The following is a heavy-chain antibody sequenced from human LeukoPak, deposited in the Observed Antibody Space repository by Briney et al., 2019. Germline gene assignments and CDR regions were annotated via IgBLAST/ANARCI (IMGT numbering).Heavy chain of an antibody. V-gene: IGHV3-20*04. CDR1: GFKFDDYG. Sequence: GGSLRLSGAASGFKFDDYGMSWVRQAPGKGLEGVCDINWNGAWTGYADSVKGRFTISRDNAKNSLYLQMNSLRAEDTALYYCAGYYYDSSRGFDLWGQGTLVTVSA. J-gene: IGHJ5*02. CDR2: INWNGAWT. CDR3: AGYYYDSSRGFDL. D-gene: IGHD3-22*01.